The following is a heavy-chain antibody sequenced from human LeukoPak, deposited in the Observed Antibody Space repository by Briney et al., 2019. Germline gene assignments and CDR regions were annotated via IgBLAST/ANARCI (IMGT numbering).Heavy chain of an antibody. CDR1: GGSISSYY. CDR2: IYCSGST. CDR3: ARGPYSSSWSVLYYYYMDV. D-gene: IGHD6-13*01. Sequence: SETLSLTCTVSGGSISSYYWSWIRQPPGKGLEWIGYIYCSGSTTYNPSFKSRVTMSVDTSKNQFSLKLRSVTAADTAVYYCARGPYSSSWSVLYYYYMDVWGKGTTVTVSS. J-gene: IGHJ6*03. V-gene: IGHV4-59*01.